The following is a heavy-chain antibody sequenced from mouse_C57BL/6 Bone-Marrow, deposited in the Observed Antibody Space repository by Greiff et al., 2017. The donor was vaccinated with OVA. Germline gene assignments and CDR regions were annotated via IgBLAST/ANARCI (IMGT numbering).Heavy chain of an antibody. CDR1: GFTFSDYY. CDR2: INYDGSST. D-gene: IGHD2-4*01. J-gene: IGHJ4*01. V-gene: IGHV5-16*01. CDR3: ARDDYDVAMDY. Sequence: DVKLVESEGGLVQPGSSMKLSCTASGFTFSDYYMAWVRQVPEKGLEWVANINYDGSSTYYLDSLKSRFIISRDNAKNILYLQMSSLKSEDTATYYCARDDYDVAMDYWGQGTSVTVSS.